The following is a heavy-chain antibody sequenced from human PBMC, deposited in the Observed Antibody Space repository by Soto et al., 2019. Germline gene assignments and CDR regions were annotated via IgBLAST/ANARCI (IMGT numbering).Heavy chain of an antibody. CDR3: AKKGYYPSGKINLFDS. CDR1: SFSIRSDNY. CDR2: VHHSGST. Sequence: SETLSLTCTVSSFSIRSDNYWGWIRQPPGKGLEWIGSVHHSGSTYYNPSLKSRVTISLHTSKNQFSLRLTSVTAADTAMYYCAKKGYYPSGKINLFDSWGQGTLVTVS. D-gene: IGHD3-10*01. V-gene: IGHV4-38-2*02. J-gene: IGHJ4*02.